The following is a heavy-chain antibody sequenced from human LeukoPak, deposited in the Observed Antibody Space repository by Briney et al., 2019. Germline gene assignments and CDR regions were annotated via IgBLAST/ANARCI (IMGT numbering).Heavy chain of an antibody. CDR2: FYYTGST. J-gene: IGHJ4*02. V-gene: IGHV4-39*01. CDR3: ARRRRGGYNYFDD. CDR1: GGFISSSNFY. Sequence: SETLSLTCTVSGGFISSSNFYWGWIRQPPGKGLEWIGSFYYTGSTYYDPSLKSRVTISVDTSKNQFSLKLSSVTAADSAVYYCARRRRGGYNYFDDWGQGTLVTVSS. D-gene: IGHD3-22*01.